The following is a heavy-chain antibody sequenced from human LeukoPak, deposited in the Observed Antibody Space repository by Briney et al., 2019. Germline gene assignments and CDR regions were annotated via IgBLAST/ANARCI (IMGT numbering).Heavy chain of an antibody. CDR3: AAGGVYDLLDN. J-gene: IGHJ4*02. D-gene: IGHD2-8*01. CDR1: GYSLSELS. CDR2: FDPENGEA. Sequence: ASVKVSCKVSGYSLSELSMHWVRPAPGKGGEWMGGFDPENGEAVYAQKFQGRATMTDDTSTDTSYMELNSLKSEDTAVYYCAAGGVYDLLDNWGQGTLVTVSS. V-gene: IGHV1-24*01.